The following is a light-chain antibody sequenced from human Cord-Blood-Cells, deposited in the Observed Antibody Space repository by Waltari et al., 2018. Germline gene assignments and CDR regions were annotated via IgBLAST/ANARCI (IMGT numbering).Light chain of an antibody. CDR3: QQSYSTPFT. Sequence: DIQMTQSPSSLSASVEDRVTITCRASQSISSYLNWYQQKPGKAPKLLIYAASSLQSGVPSRFSGSVSGTDFTLTISSLQPEDFATYYCQQSYSTPFTFGPGTKVDIK. V-gene: IGKV1-39*01. J-gene: IGKJ3*01. CDR2: AAS. CDR1: QSISSY.